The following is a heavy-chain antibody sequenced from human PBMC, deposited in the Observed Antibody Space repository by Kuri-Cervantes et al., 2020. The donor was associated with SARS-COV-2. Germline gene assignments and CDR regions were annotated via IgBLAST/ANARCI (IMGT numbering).Heavy chain of an antibody. J-gene: IGHJ4*02. CDR3: ATEDPILSAFDY. CDR1: GFTFSSYW. V-gene: IGHV3-7*01. Sequence: GESLKISCAASGFTFSSYWMSWVRQAPGKGLEWVANIKQDGSEKYYVDSVKGRFTISRDNAKNSLYLQMNSLRAEDTAVYYCATEDPILSAFDYWGQGTLVTVSS. CDR2: IKQDGSEK. D-gene: IGHD2-21*01.